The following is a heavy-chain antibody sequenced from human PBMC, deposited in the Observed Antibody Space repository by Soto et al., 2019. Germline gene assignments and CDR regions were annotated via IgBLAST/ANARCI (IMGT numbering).Heavy chain of an antibody. D-gene: IGHD3-16*02. Sequence: QPGGSLRLSCAASGFTFSSYAMSWVRQAPGKGLEWVSAISGSGGSTYYADSVKGRFTISRDNSKNTLYLQMNSLRAEDTAVYYCAKTSLDYDYIWGSYRYRVFDYWGQGTLVTVSS. V-gene: IGHV3-23*01. J-gene: IGHJ4*02. CDR3: AKTSLDYDYIWGSYRYRVFDY. CDR1: GFTFSSYA. CDR2: ISGSGGST.